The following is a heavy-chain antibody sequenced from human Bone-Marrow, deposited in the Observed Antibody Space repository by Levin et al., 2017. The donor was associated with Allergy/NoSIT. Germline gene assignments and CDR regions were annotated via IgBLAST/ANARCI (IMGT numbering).Heavy chain of an antibody. CDR1: GFTFSDYY. V-gene: IGHV3-11*01. Sequence: GGSLRLSCAASGFTFSDYYMSWVRQAPGKGLEWVSYISPATSTIVYADSVKGRFTISRGNAKNALFLQITSLRAEDTAGDYCAPYFRDYYYFGSWGQGTLVTVSS. CDR2: ISPATSTI. CDR3: APYFRDYYYFGS. D-gene: IGHD4-17*01. J-gene: IGHJ4*02.